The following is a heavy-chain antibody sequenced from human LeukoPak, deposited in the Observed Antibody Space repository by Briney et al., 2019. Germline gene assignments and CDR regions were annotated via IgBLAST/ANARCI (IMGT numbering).Heavy chain of an antibody. CDR1: GFPFSSYG. CDR2: LRKDATYS. J-gene: IGHJ4*02. Sequence: GGSLRLSCAASGFPFSSYGMYWVRQTPEKGLQWVAYLRKDATYSNYADSVRGRFTISRDNSKNTLDLQMSSLRVEDTAVYYCASGAPTRGTLDYWGQGTLVTVSS. CDR3: ASGAPTRGTLDY. D-gene: IGHD1-26*01. V-gene: IGHV3-30*02.